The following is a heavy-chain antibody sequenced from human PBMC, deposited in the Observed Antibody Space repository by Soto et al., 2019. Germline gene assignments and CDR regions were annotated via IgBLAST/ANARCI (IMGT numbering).Heavy chain of an antibody. Sequence: GASVKVSCKASGYTFTSYGISWVRPAPGQGLEWMGWISAYNGNTNYAQKLQGRVTMTTDTSTSTAYMELRSLRSDDTAVYYCARVVDVPTTPNWFDPWGQGTLVTVSS. CDR3: ARVVDVPTTPNWFDP. J-gene: IGHJ5*02. CDR1: GYTFTSYG. V-gene: IGHV1-18*01. D-gene: IGHD2-8*01. CDR2: ISAYNGNT.